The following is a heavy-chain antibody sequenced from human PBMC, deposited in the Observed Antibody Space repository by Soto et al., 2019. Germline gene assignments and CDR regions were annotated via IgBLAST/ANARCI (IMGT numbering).Heavy chain of an antibody. J-gene: IGHJ4*02. V-gene: IGHV4-4*02. Sequence: QVQLQESGPGLVKPSGTLSLTCTVSGDSMSSSNWWNWVRQTPGKGLQWIGESHQSGRTNYNPSLQSRVTLSVDKSNNRFSLNLKSVTAADTAVYYCARSEATVLDSWGQGTLVTVSS. CDR3: ARSEATVLDS. CDR2: SHQSGRT. D-gene: IGHD4-17*01. CDR1: GDSMSSSNW.